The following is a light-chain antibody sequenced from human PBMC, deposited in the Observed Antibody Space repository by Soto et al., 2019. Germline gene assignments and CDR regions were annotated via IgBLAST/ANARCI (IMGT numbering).Light chain of an antibody. Sequence: DIQMTQSPSTLSAPLGPRVTITCRASQSVSWWLAWYQQKPGKVPKLLIFDASKRATGIPARFSGSGSGTDFTLTISSLEPEDFAVYYCQQRSNWPSSLTFGQGTRLEI. CDR2: DAS. CDR3: QQRSNWPSSLT. J-gene: IGKJ5*01. V-gene: IGKV1-5*01. CDR1: QSVSWW.